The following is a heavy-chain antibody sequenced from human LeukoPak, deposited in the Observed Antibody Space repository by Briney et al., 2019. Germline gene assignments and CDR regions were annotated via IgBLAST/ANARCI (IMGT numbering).Heavy chain of an antibody. J-gene: IGHJ4*02. CDR3: AKSPPTRHIDY. D-gene: IGHD4-17*01. V-gene: IGHV3-30-3*01. CDR2: ISYDGSNK. Sequence: PGGSLRLSCAASGFTFSSYAMHWVRQAPGKGLEWVAVISYDGSNKYYADSVKGRFTISRDNSKNTLYLQMNSLRAEDTAVYYCAKSPPTRHIDYWGQGTLVTVSS. CDR1: GFTFSSYA.